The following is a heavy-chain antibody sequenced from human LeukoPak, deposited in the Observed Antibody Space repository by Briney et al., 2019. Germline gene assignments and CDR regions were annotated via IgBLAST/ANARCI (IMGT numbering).Heavy chain of an antibody. V-gene: IGHV4-34*01. J-gene: IGHJ4*02. Sequence: SETLSLACAVYGGSFSDFYWSWIRQPPGKGLEWIGEINHRGSTNYKPSLKSRVTISVDTSKNQFSLRLTSVTAADTAVYYCARVDDYWSQGTLVTVSS. CDR3: ARVDDY. CDR2: INHRGST. CDR1: GGSFSDFY.